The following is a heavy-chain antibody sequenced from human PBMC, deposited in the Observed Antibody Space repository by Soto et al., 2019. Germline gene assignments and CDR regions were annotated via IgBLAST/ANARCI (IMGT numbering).Heavy chain of an antibody. J-gene: IGHJ4*02. Sequence: QVQLVESGGGVVQPGRSLRLSCAASGFTFSSYGMHWVRQAPGKGLEWVAVISYDGSNKYYADSVKGRFTISRDNSKNTLYLQMNSLRAEDTAVYYCAKSYDILTGLDYWGQGTLVTFSS. CDR1: GFTFSSYG. CDR3: AKSYDILTGLDY. D-gene: IGHD3-9*01. V-gene: IGHV3-30*18. CDR2: ISYDGSNK.